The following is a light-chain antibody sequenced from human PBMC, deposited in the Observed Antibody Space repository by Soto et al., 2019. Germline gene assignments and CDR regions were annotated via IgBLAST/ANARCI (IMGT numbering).Light chain of an antibody. CDR3: MIWDSSTSI. Sequence: QLVLTQPSSLSASPGASASLTCTLRSGINVGTYRIYWYQQKPGSPPQYLLNYKSDSDKQQGSGVPSRFSGSKDASANAGILLISGLLSEDEADYYCMIWDSSTSIFGGGTKLTVL. CDR2: YKSDSDK. CDR1: SGINVGTYR. J-gene: IGLJ2*01. V-gene: IGLV5-45*03.